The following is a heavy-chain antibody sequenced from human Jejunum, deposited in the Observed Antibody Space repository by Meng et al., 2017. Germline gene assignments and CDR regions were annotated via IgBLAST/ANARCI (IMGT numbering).Heavy chain of an antibody. CDR2: IWHSGAS. Sequence: QLEGSGPGLGKPWGNLSLPGAVSGGSITTDWWNWVRQPPGKGLEWIGEIWHSGASNYNPSLRSRVTISVDKSKNQLSLELASLTAADTAVYYCARGATGTRPFDYWGQGTLVTVSS. J-gene: IGHJ4*02. D-gene: IGHD5-12*01. CDR3: ARGATGTRPFDY. V-gene: IGHV4-4*02. CDR1: GGSITTDW.